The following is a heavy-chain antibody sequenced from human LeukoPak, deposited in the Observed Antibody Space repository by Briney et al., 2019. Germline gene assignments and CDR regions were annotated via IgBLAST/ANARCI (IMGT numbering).Heavy chain of an antibody. CDR2: INHSGST. V-gene: IGHV4-34*01. CDR1: GGSFSGYY. Sequence: SETLSLTCAVYGGSFSGYYWSWIRQPPGKGLEWIGEINHSGSTNYNPSLKSRVTISVDTSKNQFSLKLSSVTAADTAVYYCARGSLYYYGSGDWFDPRGQGTLVTVSS. CDR3: ARGSLYYYGSGDWFDP. D-gene: IGHD3-10*01. J-gene: IGHJ5*02.